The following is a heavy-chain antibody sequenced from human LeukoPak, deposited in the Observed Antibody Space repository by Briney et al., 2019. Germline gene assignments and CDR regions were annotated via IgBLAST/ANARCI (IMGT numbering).Heavy chain of an antibody. J-gene: IGHJ4*02. D-gene: IGHD3-10*01. CDR3: ARNRLWFGDPYYVDY. Sequence: SETLSLTCTVSGYSISSGYYWGWIRQPPGKGLEWIERIYHSGSTYYNPSLKSRVTISVDTPQNQFSVQLSSVTAADTAVYYCARNRLWFGDPYYVDYWGQGTLVTVSS. V-gene: IGHV4-38-2*02. CDR1: GYSISSGYY. CDR2: IYHSGST.